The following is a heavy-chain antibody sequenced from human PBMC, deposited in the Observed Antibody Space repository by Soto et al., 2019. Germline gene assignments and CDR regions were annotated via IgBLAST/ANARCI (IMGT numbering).Heavy chain of an antibody. V-gene: IGHV1-69*13. CDR3: AREPPEYCSSTSCYSPLDV. D-gene: IGHD2-2*01. J-gene: IGHJ6*02. CDR2: IIPIFGTA. Sequence: ASVKVSCKASGGTFSSYAISWVRQARGQGLEWMGGIIPIFGTANYAQKFQGRVTITADESTSTAYMELSSLRSEDTAVYYCAREPPEYCSSTSCYSPLDVWGQGTTVTVSS. CDR1: GGTFSSYA.